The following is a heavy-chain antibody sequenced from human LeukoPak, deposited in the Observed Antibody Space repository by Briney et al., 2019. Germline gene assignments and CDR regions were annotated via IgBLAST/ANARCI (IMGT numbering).Heavy chain of an antibody. D-gene: IGHD5-12*01. Sequence: SETLSLTCNVSGDAVINNHYYWGWIRQSPGKGLEWIANIFYSGALFSRGDTYYNPSLKSRVTISVDTSKNQFSLKVRPVTAADTAVYYCASWRGYRGYDYGFDYWGQGTLVTVSS. V-gene: IGHV4-39*07. CDR1: GDAVINNHYY. CDR2: IFYSGALFSRGDT. J-gene: IGHJ4*02. CDR3: ASWRGYRGYDYGFDY.